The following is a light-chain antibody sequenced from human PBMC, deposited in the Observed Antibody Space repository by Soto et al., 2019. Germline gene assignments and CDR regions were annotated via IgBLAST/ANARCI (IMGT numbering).Light chain of an antibody. V-gene: IGKV1-33*01. J-gene: IGKJ4*01. CDR2: DAS. Sequence: DIQMTQSPSSLSASVGDRVTITCQASQDISNYLNWYQHKPGKAPKILIYDASTLETGVPSRFSGSGSGTDFTFTISSLHPEDIATYYCLQFHNLPTFGGGTKVEIK. CDR1: QDISNY. CDR3: LQFHNLPT.